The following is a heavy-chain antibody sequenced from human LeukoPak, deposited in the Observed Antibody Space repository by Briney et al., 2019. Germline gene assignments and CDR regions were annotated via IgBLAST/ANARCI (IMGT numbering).Heavy chain of an antibody. CDR3: ARDGGYSYGSPFDY. Sequence: SQTLSLTCTVSGGSISSGDYYWRWIRQPPGKGLEWIGYIYYSGSTYYNPSLKSRVTISVDTSKSQFSLKLSSVTAADTGVYYCARDGGYSYGSPFDYWGQGTLVTVSS. CDR1: GGSISSGDYY. CDR2: IYYSGST. J-gene: IGHJ4*02. V-gene: IGHV4-30-4*01. D-gene: IGHD5-18*01.